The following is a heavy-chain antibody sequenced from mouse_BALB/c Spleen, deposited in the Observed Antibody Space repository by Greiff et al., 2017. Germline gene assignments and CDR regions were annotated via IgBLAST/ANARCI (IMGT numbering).Heavy chain of an antibody. CDR2: INPYNDGT. CDR3: ARERGPREYYFDY. CDR1: GYTFTSYV. V-gene: IGHV1-14*01. J-gene: IGHJ2*01. Sequence: EVQLQQSGPELVKPGASVKMSCKASGYTFTSYVMHWVKQKPGQGLEWIGYINPYNDGTKYNEKFKGKATLTSDKSSSTAYMELSSLTSEDSAVYYCARERGPREYYFDYWGQGTTLTVSS.